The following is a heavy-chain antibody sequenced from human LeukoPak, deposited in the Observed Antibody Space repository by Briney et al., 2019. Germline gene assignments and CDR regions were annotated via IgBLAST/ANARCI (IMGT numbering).Heavy chain of an antibody. V-gene: IGHV1-8*01. Sequence: ASVKVSCKASGYTFTSYDINWVRQATGQGLEWMGWMNPNSGNTGYAQKFQGRVTMTRDTSISTAYMELSSLISDDTAVYYCARRKYGSGKNWFDPWGQGTLVTVSS. CDR2: MNPNSGNT. D-gene: IGHD3-10*01. J-gene: IGHJ5*02. CDR3: ARRKYGSGKNWFDP. CDR1: GYTFTSYD.